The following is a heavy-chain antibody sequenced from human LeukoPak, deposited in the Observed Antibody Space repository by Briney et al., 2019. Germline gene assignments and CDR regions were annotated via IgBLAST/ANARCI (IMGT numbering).Heavy chain of an antibody. Sequence: GGSLRLSCTASGFTFSNYGMHWVRQAPGKGLEWVALIWYDGSNKYYADSVRGRFTISRDNSKNTLYLQMKSLRVEDTAVYYCARAGVGAIYYFDYWGQGTLVTVSS. V-gene: IGHV3-33*01. D-gene: IGHD1-26*01. CDR2: IWYDGSNK. J-gene: IGHJ4*02. CDR1: GFTFSNYG. CDR3: ARAGVGAIYYFDY.